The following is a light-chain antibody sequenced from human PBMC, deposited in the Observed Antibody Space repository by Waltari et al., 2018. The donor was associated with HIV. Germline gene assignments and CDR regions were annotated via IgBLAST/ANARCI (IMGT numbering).Light chain of an antibody. CDR1: QSVSSY. V-gene: IGKV3-11*01. CDR2: DAS. J-gene: IGKJ4*01. Sequence: EIVLTQSPATLSLSPWERATLSCTASQSVSSYLAWYQQKPGQAPRLLIYDASNRATGIPARFTGSGSGTDFTLNISSLEPEDFAVYYCQQRSNWPPGRLTFGGGTKVEIK. CDR3: QQRSNWPPGRLT.